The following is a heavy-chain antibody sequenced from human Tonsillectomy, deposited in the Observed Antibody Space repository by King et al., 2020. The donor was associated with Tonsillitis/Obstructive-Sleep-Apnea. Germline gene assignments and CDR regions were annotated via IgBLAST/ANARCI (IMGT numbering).Heavy chain of an antibody. V-gene: IGHV1-18*01. J-gene: IGHJ4*02. Sequence: VQLVESGAEVKKPGASVKVSCKASGYTFTSYGINWVRQAPGQGLEWMGWISAYNGSTNYAQKLQGRVTMTTDTSTSTAYMDLRSLRSDDTAVYYCARDITGTKDFDYWGQGTLVTVPS. D-gene: IGHD1-20*01. CDR2: ISAYNGST. CDR1: GYTFTSYG. CDR3: ARDITGTKDFDY.